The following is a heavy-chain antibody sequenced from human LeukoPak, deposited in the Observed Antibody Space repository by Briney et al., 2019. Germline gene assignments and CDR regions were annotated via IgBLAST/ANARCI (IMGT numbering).Heavy chain of an antibody. CDR1: GLTFSRSA. D-gene: IGHD6-19*01. Sequence: GGSLRLSCVASGLTFSRSAMSWVRQAPGKGLQWVSSITGSGGATHYADSVKGRFTISRDNSKNTLYLQMNSLRGEDTAIYYCAKADTGYSSGWYTSRNWFDPWGQGTLVTVSS. CDR3: AKADTGYSSGWYTSRNWFDP. V-gene: IGHV3-23*01. CDR2: ITGSGGAT. J-gene: IGHJ5*02.